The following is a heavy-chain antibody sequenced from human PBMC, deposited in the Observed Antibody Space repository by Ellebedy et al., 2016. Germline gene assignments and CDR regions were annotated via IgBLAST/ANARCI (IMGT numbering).Heavy chain of an antibody. CDR2: IWYDGSNK. D-gene: IGHD5-18*01. CDR1: GFTFSSYG. CDR3: AREGSGYSFMGWFDP. J-gene: IGHJ5*02. V-gene: IGHV3-33*08. Sequence: GGSLRLSCAASGFTFSSYGMHWVRQAPGKGLEWVAVIWYDGSNKYYADSVKGRFTISRDNSKNTLYLQMNSLRAEDTAGYYCAREGSGYSFMGWFDPWGQGTLVTVSS.